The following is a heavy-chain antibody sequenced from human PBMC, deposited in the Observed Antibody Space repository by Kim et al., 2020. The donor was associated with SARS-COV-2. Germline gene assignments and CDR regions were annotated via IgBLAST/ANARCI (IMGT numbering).Heavy chain of an antibody. Sequence: GGSLRLSCAASGFTFSSYGMHWVRQAPGKGLEWVAVIWYDGSNKYYADSVKGRFTISRDNSKNTLYLQMNSLRAEDTAVYYCARDKRAEWFGELLPSVWGQGTLVTVSS. CDR2: IWYDGSNK. J-gene: IGHJ4*02. CDR1: GFTFSSYG. D-gene: IGHD3-10*01. CDR3: ARDKRAEWFGELLPSV. V-gene: IGHV3-33*01.